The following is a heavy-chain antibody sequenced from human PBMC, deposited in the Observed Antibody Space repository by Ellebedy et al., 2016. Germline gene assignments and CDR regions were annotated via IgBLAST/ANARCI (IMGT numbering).Heavy chain of an antibody. V-gene: IGHV4-30-4*08. D-gene: IGHD3-10*01. CDR1: GGSISSGGYY. J-gene: IGHJ4*02. CDR2: IYYSGST. Sequence: SETLSLTXTVSGGSISSGGYYWSWIRQHPGKGLEWIGYIYYSGSTYYNPSLKSRVTISVDTSKNQFSLKLSSVTAADTAVYYCARGGGPMGLDYWGQGTLVTVSS. CDR3: ARGGGPMGLDY.